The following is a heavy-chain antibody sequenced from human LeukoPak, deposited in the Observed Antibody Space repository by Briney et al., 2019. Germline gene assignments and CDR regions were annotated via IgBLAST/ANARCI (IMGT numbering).Heavy chain of an antibody. CDR1: GGTFSNYA. D-gene: IGHD2-2*01. CDR3: ARGGIVVVPAAMNGFENYYYYGMDV. J-gene: IGHJ6*02. Sequence: SVKVSCKASGGTFSNYAINWVRQAPGQGLEWMGGIIPIFGTAHYSQKFQGRVTITAVDSMNTAYMELSSLRSDDTAVYYCARGGIVVVPAAMNGFENYYYYGMDVWGQGTTVTVSS. V-gene: IGHV1-69*13. CDR2: IIPIFGTA.